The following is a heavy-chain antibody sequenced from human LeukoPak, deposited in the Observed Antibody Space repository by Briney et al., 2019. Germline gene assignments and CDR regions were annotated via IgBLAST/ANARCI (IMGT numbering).Heavy chain of an antibody. D-gene: IGHD2-21*01. J-gene: IGHJ3*02. V-gene: IGHV4-4*07. Sequence: PSETLSLTCTVSGGSISGYRWSWIRQPAGAGLEWIGRTYTSGTTDYNPSLRSRVTMSVQTSQNQFSLKVTSVTAADTAVYYCARTVVPAVEGAFDIWGQGTMVTVSS. CDR2: TYTSGTT. CDR1: GGSISGYR. CDR3: ARTVVPAVEGAFDI.